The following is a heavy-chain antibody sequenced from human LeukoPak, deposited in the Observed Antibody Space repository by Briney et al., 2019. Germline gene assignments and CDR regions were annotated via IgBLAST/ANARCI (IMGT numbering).Heavy chain of an antibody. D-gene: IGHD5-18*01. CDR3: ARVDSYGLVAFDI. CDR1: GYTFTGYY. Sequence: ASVKVSCKASGYTFTGYYMHWVRQAPGQGLEWMGWINPNSGGTNYAQKFQGRVTMTRDTSISTAYMELSRLRSDGTAVYYCARVDSYGLVAFDIWGQGTMVTVSS. J-gene: IGHJ3*02. CDR2: INPNSGGT. V-gene: IGHV1-2*02.